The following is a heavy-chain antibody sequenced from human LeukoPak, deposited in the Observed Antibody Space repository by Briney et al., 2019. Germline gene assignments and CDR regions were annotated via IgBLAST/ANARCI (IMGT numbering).Heavy chain of an antibody. J-gene: IGHJ5*01. CDR1: GDTFSSYT. D-gene: IGHD4-11*01. Sequence: GASVKVSCKASGDTFSSYTFNWVRQAPGQGLEWMGEIIPLFGTPNYAQKFQGRVTITADESTTTAYMELSSLRSEDTAVYYCARGTGYSNYAGLDPWGQGTLVTVSS. CDR3: ARGTGYSNYAGLDP. CDR2: IIPLFGTP. V-gene: IGHV1-69*01.